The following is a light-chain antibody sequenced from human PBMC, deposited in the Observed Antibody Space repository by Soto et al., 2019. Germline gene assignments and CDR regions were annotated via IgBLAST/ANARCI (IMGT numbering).Light chain of an antibody. CDR1: QSISSY. Sequence: DIQMTQSPSSLSASVGDRVTITCRASQSISSYLNWYQQKPGKAPKLLIYPASSLQRGVPSRFSGRGSGTYFTHTISSLQPEDFATYYCQQSYSNPITFGQGTRLEIK. CDR3: QQSYSNPIT. J-gene: IGKJ5*01. V-gene: IGKV1-39*01. CDR2: PAS.